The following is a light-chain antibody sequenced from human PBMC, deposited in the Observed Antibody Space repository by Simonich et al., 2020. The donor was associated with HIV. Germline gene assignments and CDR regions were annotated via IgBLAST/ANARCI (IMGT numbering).Light chain of an antibody. CDR3: QQYSNWPPT. V-gene: IGKV3-15*01. J-gene: IGKJ1*01. CDR1: QSISNN. CDR2: GAS. Sequence: EIVMTQFPANLSVSPGERATLSCRASQSISNNLAWYQQKPGQAPRLLTNGASTRATGIPARFSGSGSGTEFTLTISSMQSEDFAVYYCQQYSNWPPTFGQGTKVEIK.